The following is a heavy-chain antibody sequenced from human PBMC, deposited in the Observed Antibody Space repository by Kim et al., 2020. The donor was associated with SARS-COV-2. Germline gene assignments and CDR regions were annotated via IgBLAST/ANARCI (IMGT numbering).Heavy chain of an antibody. Sequence: SETLSLTCTVSGGSISSSSYYWGWIRQPPGKGLEWIGSIYYSGSTYYNPSLKSRVTISVDTSKNQFSLKLSSVTAADTAVYYCARDQRHDSSDDYWGQGTLVTVSS. CDR2: IYYSGST. J-gene: IGHJ4*02. CDR1: GGSISSSSYY. CDR3: ARDQRHDSSDDY. V-gene: IGHV4-39*07. D-gene: IGHD3-22*01.